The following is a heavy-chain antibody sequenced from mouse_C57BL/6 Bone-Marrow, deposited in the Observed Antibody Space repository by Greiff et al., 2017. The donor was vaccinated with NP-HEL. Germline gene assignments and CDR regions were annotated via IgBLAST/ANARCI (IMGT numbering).Heavy chain of an antibody. CDR3: AVTTVELRDWYFDD. CDR2: ISSGSSTI. J-gene: IGHJ1*03. Sequence: EVQGVESGGGLVKPGGSLKLSCAASGFTFSDYGMHWVRQAPEKGLEWVAYISSGSSTINYADTVKGRFTISSDNAKNTLFLQMTSLRSEDTAMYYCAVTTVELRDWYFDDWGTGTTVTVSS. V-gene: IGHV5-17*01. D-gene: IGHD1-1*01. CDR1: GFTFSDYG.